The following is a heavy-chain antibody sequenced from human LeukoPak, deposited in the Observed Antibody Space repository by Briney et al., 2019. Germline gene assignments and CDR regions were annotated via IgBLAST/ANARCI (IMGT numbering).Heavy chain of an antibody. CDR3: ASSTRNWDYYYYMDV. V-gene: IGHV4-34*01. Sequence: PSETLSLTCAVYGGSFSGYYWSWIRQPPGKGLEWIGEINHSGSTNYNPSLKSRVTISVDTSKNQFSLKLSSVTAADTAVYYCASSTRNWDYYYYMDVWGKGTTVTVSS. J-gene: IGHJ6*03. CDR2: INHSGST. CDR1: GGSFSGYY. D-gene: IGHD7-27*01.